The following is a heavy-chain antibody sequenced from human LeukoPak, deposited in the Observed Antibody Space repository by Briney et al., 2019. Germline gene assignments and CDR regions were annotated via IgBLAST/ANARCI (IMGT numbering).Heavy chain of an antibody. J-gene: IGHJ3*02. Sequence: PGGSLRLSCAASGFTVSSDYMSWVRQAPGKGLGWVSVIYSGGSTYYADSVKGRFTISRDNSKNTLYLQMNSLRAEDTAVYYCARDKGGCAFDIWGQGTMVTVSS. V-gene: IGHV3-53*01. CDR1: GFTVSSDY. CDR2: IYSGGST. D-gene: IGHD3-16*01. CDR3: ARDKGGCAFDI.